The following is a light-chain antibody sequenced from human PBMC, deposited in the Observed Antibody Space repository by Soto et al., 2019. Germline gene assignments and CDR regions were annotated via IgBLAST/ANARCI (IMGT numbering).Light chain of an antibody. CDR1: QSVRSY. J-gene: IGKJ3*01. Sequence: EIVLTQSPATLSLSPGERATLSCRASQSVRSYLAWYQQKPGQAPRLLIYDASNRATGIPARFSGSGSGTDFTLTISSLESEDFAVYYCQQRSNWPLTFGPGTKVDIK. CDR3: QQRSNWPLT. CDR2: DAS. V-gene: IGKV3-11*01.